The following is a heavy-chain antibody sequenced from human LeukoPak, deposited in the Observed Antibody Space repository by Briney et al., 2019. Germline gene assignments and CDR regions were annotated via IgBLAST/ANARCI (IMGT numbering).Heavy chain of an antibody. D-gene: IGHD3-9*01. V-gene: IGHV3-7*01. Sequence: GGSLRLSCVVSGFTFNRCLMNWVRQAPGKGLEWVAHINPYGRDTYYVDSVKGRFTISRDNSKNTLYLQMNSLRAEATAVYYCARDGGSYYDILTGYYTTSYYFDYWGQGTLVTVSS. J-gene: IGHJ4*02. CDR3: ARDGGSYYDILTGYYTTSYYFDY. CDR1: GFTFNRCL. CDR2: INPYGRDT.